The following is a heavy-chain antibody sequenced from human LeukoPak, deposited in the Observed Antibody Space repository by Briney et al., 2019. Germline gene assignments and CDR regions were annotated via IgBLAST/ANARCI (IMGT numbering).Heavy chain of an antibody. CDR3: ARDDGSGSYYLYYYYGMDV. J-gene: IGHJ6*02. CDR1: GFTFSSYW. CDR2: INQDGSEK. V-gene: IGHV3-7*01. D-gene: IGHD3-10*01. Sequence: PGGSLRLSCAASGFTFSSYWMSWVRQAPGKGLEWVANINQDGSEKYYVDSVKGRFTISRDNAKHSLYLQMNSLRAEDTAVYYCARDDGSGSYYLYYYYGMDVWGQGTTVTVSS.